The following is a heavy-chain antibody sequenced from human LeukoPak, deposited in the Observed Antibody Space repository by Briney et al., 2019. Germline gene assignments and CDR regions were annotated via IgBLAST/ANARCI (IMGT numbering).Heavy chain of an antibody. CDR3: ARDTNWNDVERLFLTYYYYYGMDV. Sequence: PGGSLRLSCAASGFTVSSNYMSWVRQAPGKGLEWVAVISYDGSNKYYADSVKGRFTISRDNSKNTLYLQMNSLRAEDTAEYYCARDTNWNDVERLFLTYYYYYGMDVWGQGTTVTVSS. CDR1: GFTVSSNY. V-gene: IGHV3-30*03. J-gene: IGHJ6*02. D-gene: IGHD1-1*01. CDR2: ISYDGSNK.